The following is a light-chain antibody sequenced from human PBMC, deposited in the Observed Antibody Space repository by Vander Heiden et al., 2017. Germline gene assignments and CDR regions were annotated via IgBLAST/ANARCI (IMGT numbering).Light chain of an antibody. J-gene: IGKJ2*03. V-gene: IGKV1-5*03. Sequence: DIQMTPSPSTLTASVGDKVTITGRATQDITDWLAWYQQRQGEAPRLLIYKASNLESGVPSRFSGSGSGTQFTLTISSLQPDDSATYYCQQCASYYSFGQGTKVEIK. CDR1: QDITDW. CDR3: QQCASYYS. CDR2: KAS.